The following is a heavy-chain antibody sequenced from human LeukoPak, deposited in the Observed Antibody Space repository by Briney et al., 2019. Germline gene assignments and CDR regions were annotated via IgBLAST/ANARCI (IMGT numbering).Heavy chain of an antibody. J-gene: IGHJ4*02. V-gene: IGHV3-48*03. CDR3: AKAAAGYWDY. CDR2: ISSSGSTI. CDR1: GFTFSSYE. Sequence: GGSLRLSCAASGFTFSSYEMNWVRQAPGKGLEWVSYISSSGSTIYYADSVKGRFTISRDNSKNTLYLQMNSLRAEDTAVYYCAKAAAGYWDYWGQGTLVTVSS. D-gene: IGHD6-13*01.